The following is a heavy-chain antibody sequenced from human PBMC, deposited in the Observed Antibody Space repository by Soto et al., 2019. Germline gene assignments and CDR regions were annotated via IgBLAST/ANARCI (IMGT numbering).Heavy chain of an antibody. J-gene: IGHJ5*02. V-gene: IGHV3-21*01. Sequence: GGSLRLSCAASGFTFSSYSMNWVRQAPGKGLEWVSSISSSSSYIYYADSVKGRFTISRDNAKNSLYLQMNSLRAEDTAVYYCARGFSSGWLLNNWFDPWGPGTLVTVSS. CDR1: GFTFSSYS. CDR2: ISSSSSYI. CDR3: ARGFSSGWLLNNWFDP. D-gene: IGHD6-19*01.